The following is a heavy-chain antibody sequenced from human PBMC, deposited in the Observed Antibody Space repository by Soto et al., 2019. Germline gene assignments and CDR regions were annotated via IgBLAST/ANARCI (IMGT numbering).Heavy chain of an antibody. CDR3: ARDGGQLEDFFDY. V-gene: IGHV3-7*01. CDR1: GFTFSRHW. D-gene: IGHD6-6*01. Sequence: PGGSLRLSCAASGFTFSRHWMSWLRQAPGKGLEWVANINEDGSDKYYVDSVKGRFTISRDNAKNSLYLQISSLRVEDTAVYYCARDGGQLEDFFDYWGQGTTVTV. J-gene: IGHJ4*02. CDR2: INEDGSDK.